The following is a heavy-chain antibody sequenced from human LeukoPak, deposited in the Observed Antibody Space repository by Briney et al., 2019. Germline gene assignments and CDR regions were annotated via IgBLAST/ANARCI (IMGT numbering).Heavy chain of an antibody. Sequence: SETLSLTCTVSGASIRSYYWSWIRQPPGRGLEWIAYIYYSGDTNYNPSLKSRVIVSVDTSKNQFSLKLTSVTAADTAVYYCVRGLYGSGISNWFDPWGQGILVTVSS. J-gene: IGHJ5*02. CDR3: VRGLYGSGISNWFDP. D-gene: IGHD3-10*01. V-gene: IGHV4-59*01. CDR2: IYYSGDT. CDR1: GASIRSYY.